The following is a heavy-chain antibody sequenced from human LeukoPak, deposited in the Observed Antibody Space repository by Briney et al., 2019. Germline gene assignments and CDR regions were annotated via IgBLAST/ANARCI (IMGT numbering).Heavy chain of an antibody. V-gene: IGHV4-38-2*02. Sequence: SETLSLTCTVSGYSISSGYYWGWIRQPPGKGLEWIGSIYHSGSTYYKSSLKSRVTISVDTSKNQFSLKLNSVTAADTAVYYCASLGLRYFDWPRPYYYYYGMDVWGQGTTVTVSS. J-gene: IGHJ6*02. D-gene: IGHD3-9*01. CDR2: IYHSGST. CDR1: GYSISSGYY. CDR3: ASLGLRYFDWPRPYYYYYGMDV.